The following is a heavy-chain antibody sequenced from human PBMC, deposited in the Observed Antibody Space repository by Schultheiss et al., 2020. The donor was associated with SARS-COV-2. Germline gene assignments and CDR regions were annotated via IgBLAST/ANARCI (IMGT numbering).Heavy chain of an antibody. CDR2: ISSNGGST. CDR1: GFTFSSYS. CDR3: ARDGLRYCSSTSCYIGAFDI. D-gene: IGHD2-2*02. V-gene: IGHV3-64*01. J-gene: IGHJ3*02. Sequence: GGSLRLSCAASGFTFSSYSMNWVRQAPGKGLEYVSAISSNGGSTYYANSVKGRFTISRDNSKNTLYLQMGSLRAEDMAVYYCARDGLRYCSSTSCYIGAFDIWGQGTMVTVSS.